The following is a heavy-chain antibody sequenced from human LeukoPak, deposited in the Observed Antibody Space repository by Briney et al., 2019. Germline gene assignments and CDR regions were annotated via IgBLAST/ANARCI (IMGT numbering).Heavy chain of an antibody. V-gene: IGHV1-8*02. Sequence: ASVKVSCKASGYTFTSYYMHWVRQAPGQGLEWMGWMSPNSGDTGYAQKFQGRVTMTSDSSISTAYMELSSLRSEDTAIYYCVRTPPNWGFDYWGQGTLVTASS. CDR1: GYTFTSYY. J-gene: IGHJ4*02. CDR2: MSPNSGDT. D-gene: IGHD7-27*01. CDR3: VRTPPNWGFDY.